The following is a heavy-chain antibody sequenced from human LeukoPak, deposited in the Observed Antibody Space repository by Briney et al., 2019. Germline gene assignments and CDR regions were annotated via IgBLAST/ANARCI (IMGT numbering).Heavy chain of an antibody. J-gene: IGHJ4*02. D-gene: IGHD6-13*01. Sequence: GGSLRLSCAASGFTFSSYSMNWVRQAPGKGLEWVSSISSSSSYIYYADSVKGRFTNSRDNAKNSLYLQMNSLRAEDTAVYYCARDGGSSWRPVDYWGQGTLVTVSS. CDR1: GFTFSSYS. V-gene: IGHV3-21*01. CDR2: ISSSSSYI. CDR3: ARDGGSSWRPVDY.